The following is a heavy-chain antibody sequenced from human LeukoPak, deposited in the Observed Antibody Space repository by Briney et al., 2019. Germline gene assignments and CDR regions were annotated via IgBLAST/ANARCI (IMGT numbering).Heavy chain of an antibody. CDR2: VYYSGSA. D-gene: IGHD2-15*01. J-gene: IGHJ4*02. Sequence: SETPSLTCTVSGGSISGYYWSWIRQPPGKGLEWIGYVYYSGSANYNPSLKSRVTISVDTSKNQFSLKLSAVTAADTAVYYCARYCGSGSCFSFEYWGQGTLVTVSS. V-gene: IGHV4-59*08. CDR3: ARYCGSGSCFSFEY. CDR1: GGSISGYY.